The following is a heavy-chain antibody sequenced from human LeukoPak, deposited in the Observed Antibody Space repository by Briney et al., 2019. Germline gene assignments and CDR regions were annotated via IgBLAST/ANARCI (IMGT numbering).Heavy chain of an antibody. CDR1: GFTFSSYA. V-gene: IGHV3-23*01. D-gene: IGHD3-22*01. Sequence: GGSLRLSCAASGFTFSSYAMSWVRQAPGKGLEWVSAISGSGGSTYYVDSVKGRFTTSRDNSKNTLYLQMNSLRAEDTAVYYCAKGDYGRRVVVARDAFDIWGQGTMVTVSS. CDR3: AKGDYGRRVVVARDAFDI. CDR2: ISGSGGST. J-gene: IGHJ3*02.